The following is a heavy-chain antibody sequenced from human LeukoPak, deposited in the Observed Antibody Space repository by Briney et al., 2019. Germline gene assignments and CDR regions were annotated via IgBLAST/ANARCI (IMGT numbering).Heavy chain of an antibody. D-gene: IGHD3-3*01. CDR1: GGTFSSYT. Sequence: SVKVSCKASGGTFSSYTISWVRQAPGQGLEWMGRIIPILGIANYAQKFQGRVTITADKSTSTAYMKLSSLRSEDTAVYYCARSRFLEWLLPNDAFDIWGQGTMVTVSS. V-gene: IGHV1-69*02. CDR3: ARSRFLEWLLPNDAFDI. J-gene: IGHJ3*02. CDR2: IIPILGIA.